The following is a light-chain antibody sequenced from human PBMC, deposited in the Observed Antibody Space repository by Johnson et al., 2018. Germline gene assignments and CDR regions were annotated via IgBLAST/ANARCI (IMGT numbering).Light chain of an antibody. CDR1: SSHIGNNY. J-gene: IGLJ1*01. Sequence: SVLTQPPSVSAAPGQKVTISCSGSSSHIGNNYVSWYQQLPGTAPKLLIYENNKRPSGIPDRFSGSKSGTSATLGITGLPTGDEADYYCGTWDSSLSAGNVFGTGTKVTVL. V-gene: IGLV1-51*02. CDR3: GTWDSSLSAGNV. CDR2: ENN.